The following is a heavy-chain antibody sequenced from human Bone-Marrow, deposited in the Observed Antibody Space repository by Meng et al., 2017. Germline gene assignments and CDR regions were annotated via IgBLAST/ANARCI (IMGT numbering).Heavy chain of an antibody. Sequence: ASVKVSCKASGYTFTSYAMHWVRQAPGQRLEWMGWISAYNGNTNYAQKLQGRVTMTTDTSTSTAYMELRSLRSDDTAVYYCARLGRAEDRHYYYGMDVWGQGTTVTVSS. CDR1: GYTFTSYA. CDR3: ARLGRAEDRHYYYGMDV. J-gene: IGHJ6*02. CDR2: ISAYNGNT. V-gene: IGHV1-18*01. D-gene: IGHD3-10*01.